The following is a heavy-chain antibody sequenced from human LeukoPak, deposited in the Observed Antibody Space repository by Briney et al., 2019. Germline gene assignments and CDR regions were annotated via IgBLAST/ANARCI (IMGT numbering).Heavy chain of an antibody. J-gene: IGHJ4*02. Sequence: PSEALSLTCTVSGGSISSYYWSWIRQPPGKGLEWIGYISYSGTTNYNPSLKSRVTISIVTSRNHFSLRLSSMTAADTAMYHCARHASGYDPFFDYWGQGTLVAVSS. CDR1: GGSISSYY. V-gene: IGHV4-59*08. D-gene: IGHD5-12*01. CDR3: ARHASGYDPFFDY. CDR2: ISYSGTT.